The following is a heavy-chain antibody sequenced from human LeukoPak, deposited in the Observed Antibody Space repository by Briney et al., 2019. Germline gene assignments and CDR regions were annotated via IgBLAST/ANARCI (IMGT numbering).Heavy chain of an antibody. CDR3: ANEVRPNDY. D-gene: IGHD1-1*01. Sequence: GGSLRLSCATSGFSFSSHAMCWVRQAPGKGLEWVSSIYISGGSTYYADSVQGRFTISRDNSKNTLYLQMNSLRAEDTALYYCANEVRPNDYWGQGTLVTVSS. V-gene: IGHV3-23*01. CDR2: IYISGGST. J-gene: IGHJ4*02. CDR1: GFSFSSHA.